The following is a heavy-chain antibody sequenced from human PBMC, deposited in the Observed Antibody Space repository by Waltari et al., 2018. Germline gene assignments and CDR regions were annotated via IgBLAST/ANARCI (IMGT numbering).Heavy chain of an antibody. J-gene: IGHJ4*01. D-gene: IGHD3-22*01. CDR3: ARPLPVGGYY. CDR1: GGSFSDYY. CDR2: IKHTGNT. V-gene: IGHV4-34*01. Sequence: QVQLQLWGAGLLKPSETLSLTCAVYGGSFSDYYWTWIRQPPGMGLEWIGEIKHTGNTNYNPSLKSRVTLSIDTSKSQISLNLRSVTAADTAVYYCARPLPVGGYYW.